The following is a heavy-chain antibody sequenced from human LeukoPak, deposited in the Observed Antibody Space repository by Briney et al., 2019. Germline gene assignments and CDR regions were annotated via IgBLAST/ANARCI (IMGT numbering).Heavy chain of an antibody. J-gene: IGHJ3*02. CDR3: AGVPWHYDTSGYYFNAFDI. Sequence: SETLSLTCAVSGASISGYHWSWIRQPAGKGLQWIGRIYPSGSDYNPSLESRVTISVDKSKNQFSLKLRSVTAADTAVYYCAGVPWHYDTSGYYFNAFDIWGQGTLVTVSS. CDR2: IYPSGS. CDR1: GASISGYH. D-gene: IGHD3-22*01. V-gene: IGHV4-4*07.